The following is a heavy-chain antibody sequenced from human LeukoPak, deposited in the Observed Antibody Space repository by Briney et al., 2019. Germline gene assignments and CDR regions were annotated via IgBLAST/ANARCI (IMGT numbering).Heavy chain of an antibody. CDR3: AKDLGID. V-gene: IGHV3-9*01. CDR2: ISWNSGSI. D-gene: IGHD2-15*01. Sequence: GRSLRLSCAASGFTFDDYAMHWVRQAPGKGLERVSGISWNSGSIGSADSVKGRFTISRDNAKNSLYLQMNSLRAEDTAWDYCAKDLGIDWGQGALVTVSS. J-gene: IGHJ4*02. CDR1: GFTFDDYA.